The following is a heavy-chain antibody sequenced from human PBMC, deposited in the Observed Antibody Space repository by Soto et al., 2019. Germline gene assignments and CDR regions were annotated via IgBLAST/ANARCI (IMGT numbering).Heavy chain of an antibody. CDR2: ISAYNGNT. CDR1: AYTFTSYG. V-gene: IGHV1-18*01. Sequence: QVQLVQSGAEVEKPGASVKVSCKASAYTFTSYGISWVRQAPGQGLEWMGWISAYNGNTNYAQKFQGRVTMTTDTPTSTAYMEMRSLRSDDTAVYYCARDPIQFLQTAPRGMDVWGQGTTVTVSS. D-gene: IGHD3-3*01. CDR3: ARDPIQFLQTAPRGMDV. J-gene: IGHJ6*02.